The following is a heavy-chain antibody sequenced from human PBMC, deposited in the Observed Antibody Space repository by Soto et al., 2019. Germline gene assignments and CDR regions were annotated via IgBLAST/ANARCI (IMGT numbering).Heavy chain of an antibody. D-gene: IGHD1-26*01. Sequence: SQTLSLTCAISGDSVSSSSVAWNWIRQSPSRGLEWLGRTYYRSKWYNDYAESVKSRITINPDTSKNQFSLHLNSVTPEDTAVYYCVRLIGNSWLDFWGQGTLVTVSS. CDR3: VRLIGNSWLDF. CDR2: TYYRSKWYN. CDR1: GDSVSSSSVA. V-gene: IGHV6-1*01. J-gene: IGHJ5*01.